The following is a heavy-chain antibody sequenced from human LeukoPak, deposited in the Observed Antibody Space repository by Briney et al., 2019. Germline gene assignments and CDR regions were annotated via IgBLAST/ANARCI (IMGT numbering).Heavy chain of an antibody. J-gene: IGHJ4*02. CDR2: INSDGSST. Sequence: ETGGSLRLSCAASGFTFSSYWMHWVRHAPGKGLLWVSRINSDGSSTSYADSVKGRFTISRDNAKNTLYLQMNSLRAEDTAVYYCARGRSNSFGYWGQGTLVTVSS. D-gene: IGHD2/OR15-2a*01. CDR3: ARGRSNSFGY. V-gene: IGHV3-74*01. CDR1: GFTFSSYW.